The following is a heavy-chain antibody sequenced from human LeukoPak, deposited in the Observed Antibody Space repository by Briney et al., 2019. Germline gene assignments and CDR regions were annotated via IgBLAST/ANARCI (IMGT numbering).Heavy chain of an antibody. Sequence: SETLSLTCAVYGGSFSGYYWSWIRQPPGKGLEWIGEINHSGSTNYNPSLKSRVTITVDTSKNQFSLKLISVTAADTAVYYCARRKQLVRWAPLHNWIDPWGQGTLVTVSS. CDR2: INHSGST. V-gene: IGHV4-34*01. CDR1: GGSFSGYY. D-gene: IGHD6-6*01. J-gene: IGHJ5*02. CDR3: ARRKQLVRWAPLHNWIDP.